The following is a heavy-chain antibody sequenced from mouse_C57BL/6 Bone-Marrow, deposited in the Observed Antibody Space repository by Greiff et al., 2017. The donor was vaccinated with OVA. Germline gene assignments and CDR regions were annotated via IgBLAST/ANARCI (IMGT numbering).Heavy chain of an antibody. CDR3: SRTTNVHANAIDY. Sequence: VMLVESGAELAKPGASVKLSCKASGYTFTSYWMSWVKQRPGQGLEWIGYINPSSGYTNYNQKFKDKATLTADKSSSTAYMQRISLTYEDSAVYYRSRTTNVHANAIDYWGQGTPVTVSA. CDR2: INPSSGYT. J-gene: IGHJ4*01. D-gene: IGHD2-1*01. V-gene: IGHV1-7*01. CDR1: GYTFTSYW.